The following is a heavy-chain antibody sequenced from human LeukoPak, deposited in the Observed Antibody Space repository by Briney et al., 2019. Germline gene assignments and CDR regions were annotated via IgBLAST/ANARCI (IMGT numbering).Heavy chain of an antibody. CDR3: ARGDCSGDSCYLPEYFQH. Sequence: GASVKVSCKASGYTFNGYYMHWVRQAPGQGLEWMGWINPNSGGTNYAQKFQGRVTMTRDTSISTAYMELSRLRSDDTAVYYCARGDCSGDSCYLPEYFQHWGQGTLVTVSS. CDR1: GYTFNGYY. V-gene: IGHV1-2*02. D-gene: IGHD2-15*01. J-gene: IGHJ1*01. CDR2: INPNSGGT.